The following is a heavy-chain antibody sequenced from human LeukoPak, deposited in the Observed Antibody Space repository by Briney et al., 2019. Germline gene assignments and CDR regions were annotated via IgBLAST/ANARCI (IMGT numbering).Heavy chain of an antibody. CDR3: TTDLQWLRDFWSGYYTFDY. J-gene: IGHJ4*02. V-gene: IGHV3-15*01. CDR2: IKSKTDGGTT. CDR1: GFTFSNAW. D-gene: IGHD3-3*01. Sequence: GGSLRLSCAASGFTFSNAWMSWVRQAPGKGLEWVGRIKSKTDGGTTDYAAPVKGRFTISRDDSKNTLYLQMNSLKTEDTAVYYCTTDLQWLRDFWSGYYTFDYWGQGTLVTVPS.